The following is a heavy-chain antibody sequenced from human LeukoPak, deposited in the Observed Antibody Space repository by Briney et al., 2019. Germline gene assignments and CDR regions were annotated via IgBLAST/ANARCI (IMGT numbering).Heavy chain of an antibody. CDR3: ARGGRDGYNKIH. J-gene: IGHJ4*02. Sequence: GGSLRLSCAASGFTFDDYTMHWVRQAPGKGLEWVSLISWDGGSTYYADSVKGRFTISRDNAKNSLYLQMNSLRAEDTAVYYCARGGRDGYNKIHWGQGTLVTVSS. CDR2: ISWDGGST. D-gene: IGHD5-24*01. CDR1: GFTFDDYT. V-gene: IGHV3-43*01.